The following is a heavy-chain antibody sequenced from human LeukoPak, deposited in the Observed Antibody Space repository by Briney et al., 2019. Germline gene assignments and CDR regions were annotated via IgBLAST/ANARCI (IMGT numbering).Heavy chain of an antibody. J-gene: IGHJ4*02. CDR2: TSYSEGT. CDR3: ATADWESFYFDS. CDR1: GGSVSRGGYY. D-gene: IGHD1-26*01. V-gene: IGHV4-31*03. Sequence: SETLSLTCTVPGGSVSRGGYYWNWIRQHPGKGLEWIGFTSYSEGTYYNPSLMSRITISVDRSQNQFSLKMGDVTAADTAVYFCATADWESFYFDSWGQGVLVAVSS.